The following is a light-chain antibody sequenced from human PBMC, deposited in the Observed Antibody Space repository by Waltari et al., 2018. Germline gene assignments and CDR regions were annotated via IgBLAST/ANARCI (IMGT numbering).Light chain of an antibody. CDR2: GNS. V-gene: IGLV1-40*01. CDR1: SSNIGAGYD. Sequence: QSVLTQPPSVSGAPGQRVTISCTGSSSNIGAGYDVHWYQQLPGTAPKLLIYGNSNRPSGVPDRFSGSSSGNTASLTITGAQAEDEADYHCTSRDSSGYRHVFGTGTKVTVL. CDR3: TSRDSSGYRHV. J-gene: IGLJ1*01.